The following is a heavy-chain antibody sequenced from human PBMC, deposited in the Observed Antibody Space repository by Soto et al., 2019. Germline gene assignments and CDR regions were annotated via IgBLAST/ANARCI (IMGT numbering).Heavy chain of an antibody. V-gene: IGHV3-30-3*01. CDR2: ISYDGSDK. Sequence: GGSLRLSCSASAFTFSNYAMHWVRQAPGKGLEWVAVISYDGSDKYYADSVKGRFTISRDNSKNTLYLQMNGLRTDDTAVYYCARESKNYYDSTGTMVWGQGT. CDR3: ARESKNYYDSTGTMV. J-gene: IGHJ4*02. D-gene: IGHD3-22*01. CDR1: AFTFSNYA.